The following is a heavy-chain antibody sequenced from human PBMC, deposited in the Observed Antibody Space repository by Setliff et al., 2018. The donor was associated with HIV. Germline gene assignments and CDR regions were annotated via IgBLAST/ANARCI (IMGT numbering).Heavy chain of an antibody. CDR1: GVSISNYY. D-gene: IGHD4-17*01. CDR2: IYSSGST. CDR3: ARNVGGLRSAVNWFDP. Sequence: SETLSLTCSVSGVSISNYYWSWIRQPPGKGLEWIGFIYSSGSTNYNPSLKSRVTTSVDTPKNQFSLKLNSVTAADTAVYYCARNVGGLRSAVNWFDPWGQGTLVTVSS. J-gene: IGHJ5*02. V-gene: IGHV4-59*08.